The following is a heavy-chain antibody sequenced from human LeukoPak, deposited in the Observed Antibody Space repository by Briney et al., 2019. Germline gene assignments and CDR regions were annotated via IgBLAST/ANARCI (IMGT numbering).Heavy chain of an antibody. CDR2: ITGNGGYT. CDR3: AKDREWGRIAAAGHNFDY. D-gene: IGHD6-13*01. J-gene: IGHJ4*02. Sequence: PGGSLRLSCAASGFTFSSYAMSWVRQAPGTGLEWVSTITGNGGYTYYADSVEGRFTISRDSSKNTLYLQMTSLRADDTAVYYCAKDREWGRIAAAGHNFDYWGQGTLVTVSS. CDR1: GFTFSSYA. V-gene: IGHV3-23*01.